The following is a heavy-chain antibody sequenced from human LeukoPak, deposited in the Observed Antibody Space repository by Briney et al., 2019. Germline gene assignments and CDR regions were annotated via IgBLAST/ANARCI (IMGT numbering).Heavy chain of an antibody. CDR3: ARAGSPTRGPAAPFDY. J-gene: IGHJ4*02. CDR2: MNPNSGNT. CDR1: GYTFTSYD. Sequence: ASVKVSCKASGYTFTSYDINWVRQATGQGLEWMGWMNPNSGNTGYAQKFQGRVTITRNTSISTAYMELSSLRSEDTAVYYCARAGSPTRGPAAPFDYWGQGTLVTVSS. D-gene: IGHD2-2*01. V-gene: IGHV1-8*03.